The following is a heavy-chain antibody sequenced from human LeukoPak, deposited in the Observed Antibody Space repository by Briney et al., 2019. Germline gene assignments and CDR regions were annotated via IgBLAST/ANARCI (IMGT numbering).Heavy chain of an antibody. CDR1: GFTFDNYG. CDR2: VNWNGGGT. CDR3: ARDGGSSSWYFDY. D-gene: IGHD6-13*01. Sequence: GGSLRLSCAASGFTFDNYGMSWVRQAPGKGLEWVSGVNWNGGGTYYTDSVKGRFTISRDNAKKSLYMQMNSLRAEDTALYYCARDGGSSSWYFDYWGQGTLVTVSS. J-gene: IGHJ4*02. V-gene: IGHV3-20*04.